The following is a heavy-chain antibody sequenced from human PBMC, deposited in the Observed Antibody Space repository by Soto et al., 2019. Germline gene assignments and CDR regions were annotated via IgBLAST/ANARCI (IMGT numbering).Heavy chain of an antibody. D-gene: IGHD5-12*01. CDR2: ISAYNGNT. CDR1: GYTFTSSG. CDR3: ARDNSGYDRGDDAFDI. V-gene: IGHV1-18*01. Sequence: ASVKVSCKASGYTFTSSGISWVRQAPGQGLEWMGWISAYNGNTNYAQKLQGRVTMTTDTSTSTAYMELRSLRSDDTAVYYCARDNSGYDRGDDAFDIWGQGTMVTVSS. J-gene: IGHJ3*02.